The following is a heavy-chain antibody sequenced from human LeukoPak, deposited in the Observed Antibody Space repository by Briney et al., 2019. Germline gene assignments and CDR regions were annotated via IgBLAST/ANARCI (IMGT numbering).Heavy chain of an antibody. Sequence: RPSETLSLTCTVSGGSINSYYWSWIRQHPGKGLEWIGYIYYSGSTYYNPSLKSRVTISVDTSKNQFSLKLSSVTAADTAVYYCARVGTGDYFDYWGQGTLVTVSS. CDR2: IYYSGST. CDR3: ARVGTGDYFDY. D-gene: IGHD7-27*01. J-gene: IGHJ4*02. CDR1: GGSINSYY. V-gene: IGHV4-59*06.